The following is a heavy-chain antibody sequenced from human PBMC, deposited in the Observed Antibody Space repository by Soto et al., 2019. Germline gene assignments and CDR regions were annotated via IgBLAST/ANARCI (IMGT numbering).Heavy chain of an antibody. CDR2: IKSKTVGGTT. CDR3: TTTHALSGGLADH. Sequence: GGSLRLSCAASGFTFSNTWMSWVRQAPGKGLEWVGRIKSKTVGGTTDYAAPVKGRFTISRDDSKDTLYLQMNSLKAEDTAVYYCTTTHALSGGLADHWGQGTLVTVSS. CDR1: GFTFSNTW. V-gene: IGHV3-15*01. J-gene: IGHJ4*02. D-gene: IGHD2-8*02.